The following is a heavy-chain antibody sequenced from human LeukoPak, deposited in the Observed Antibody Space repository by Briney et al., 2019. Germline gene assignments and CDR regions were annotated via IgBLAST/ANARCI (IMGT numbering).Heavy chain of an antibody. CDR2: INAGNGKT. D-gene: IGHD4-17*01. Sequence: GASVKVSCKTSGYTFTSYTMHWVRQAPGQRLEWMGWINAGNGKTKYSRDFQDRVTITVDTSATTAYMELSSLTSEDMGIYYCARDDYADRNRFNYWGQGTLVTVSS. CDR1: GYTFTSYT. V-gene: IGHV1-3*03. CDR3: ARDDYADRNRFNY. J-gene: IGHJ4*02.